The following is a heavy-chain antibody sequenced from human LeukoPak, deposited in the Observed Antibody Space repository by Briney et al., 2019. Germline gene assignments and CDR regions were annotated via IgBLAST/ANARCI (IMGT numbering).Heavy chain of an antibody. CDR2: ISVYNGNT. CDR3: ARGNPLISRLGDAFDI. D-gene: IGHD2-21*01. Sequence: ASVKVSCKASGYTFTNYGISLVRQAPGQGLEWMGWISVYNGNTNYAQKLQGRVTMTTDTSTSTAYMELSSLRSEDTAVYYCARGNPLISRLGDAFDIWGQGTMVTVSS. J-gene: IGHJ3*02. CDR1: GYTFTNYG. V-gene: IGHV1-18*01.